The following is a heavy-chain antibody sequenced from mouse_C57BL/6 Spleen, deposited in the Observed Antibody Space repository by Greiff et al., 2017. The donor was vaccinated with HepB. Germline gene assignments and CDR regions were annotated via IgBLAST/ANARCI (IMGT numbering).Heavy chain of an antibody. CDR1: GYTFTSYW. J-gene: IGHJ4*01. Sequence: VQLQQPGAELVKPGASVKLSCKASGYTFTSYWMQWVKQRPGQGLEWIGELDPSDSYTNYKQKFKGKATLTVDTYSSTAYMQLSSLTSEDSAVYYCARDSNPYAMDYWGQGTSVTVSS. D-gene: IGHD2-5*01. CDR3: ARDSNPYAMDY. CDR2: LDPSDSYT. V-gene: IGHV1-50*01.